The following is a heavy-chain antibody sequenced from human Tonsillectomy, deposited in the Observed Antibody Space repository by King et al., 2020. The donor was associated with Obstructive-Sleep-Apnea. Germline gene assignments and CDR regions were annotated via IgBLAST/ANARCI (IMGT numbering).Heavy chain of an antibody. CDR1: GFSLSHYA. CDR2: MSSDESIK. J-gene: IGHJ4*02. CDR3: AKDYRGLTGFSEFFFDH. V-gene: IGHV3-30*18. D-gene: IGHD3-9*01. Sequence: VQLVESGGGVVQPGRSLRLSCAASGFSLSHYAMHWVRQAPGKGLEWVAVMSSDESIKKCADSVKGRFTISRDNSKNTLYLQMNSLRAEDTAVYYCAKDYRGLTGFSEFFFDHWGQGTLVTVSS.